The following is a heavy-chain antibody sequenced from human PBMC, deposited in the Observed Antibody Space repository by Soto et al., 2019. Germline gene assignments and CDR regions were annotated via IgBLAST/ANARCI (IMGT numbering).Heavy chain of an antibody. D-gene: IGHD1-20*01. CDR2: ISYDGSNK. CDR1: GFTFSSYA. V-gene: IGHV3-30-3*01. J-gene: IGHJ4*02. CDR3: ARSGSYNWNDARFDY. Sequence: GGSLRLSCAASGFTFSSYAMHWVRQAPGKGLEWVAVISYDGSNKYYADSVKGRFTISRDNSKNTLYLQMNSLRAEDTAVYYCARSGSYNWNDARFDYWGQGTLVTVSS.